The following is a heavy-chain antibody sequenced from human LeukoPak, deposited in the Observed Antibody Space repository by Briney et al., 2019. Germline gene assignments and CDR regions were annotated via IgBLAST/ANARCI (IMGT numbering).Heavy chain of an antibody. CDR3: AREEYYDDSGYYFRYFDS. V-gene: IGHV4-61*02. J-gene: IGHJ4*02. Sequence: SETLSLTCSVSGGSISSDSYYWPWIRQPAGRGLEWVGRFHTGGSANYNPSLKSRVTISVDTSKNQFSLRLNSVTAADTAIYYCAREEYYDDSGYYFRYFDSWGQGTLVTVSS. CDR2: FHTGGSA. D-gene: IGHD3-22*01. CDR1: GGSISSDSYY.